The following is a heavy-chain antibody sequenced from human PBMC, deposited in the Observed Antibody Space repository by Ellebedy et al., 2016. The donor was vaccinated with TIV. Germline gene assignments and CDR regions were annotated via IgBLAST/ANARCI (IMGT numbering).Heavy chain of an antibody. D-gene: IGHD4-17*01. V-gene: IGHV3-53*01. Sequence: GGSLRLXXAVSGFTVSSNYMSWVRQAPGRGLEGVSVIYAGGTTDYVASVKGRFSISRDTSKNTLFLQMNSLRADDTAIYYCAVGRPNYGDFPSWGQGTLVTVSS. CDR2: IYAGGTT. CDR1: GFTVSSNY. J-gene: IGHJ5*02. CDR3: AVGRPNYGDFPS.